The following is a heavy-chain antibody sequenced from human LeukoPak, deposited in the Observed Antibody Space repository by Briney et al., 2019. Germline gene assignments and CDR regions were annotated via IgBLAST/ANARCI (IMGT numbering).Heavy chain of an antibody. CDR1: GFIFSHHG. CDR3: VKDDGWVQYAN. V-gene: IGHV3-23*01. Sequence: GGTLRLSCATSGFIFSHHGMNWVRQAPGKGLEWVSGIRADAVTTYYAGSVKGRFIISRDNSKNTVYLQMNSLSAEDAAVYYCVKDDGWVQYANWGQGTLVTVSS. CDR2: IRADAVTT. J-gene: IGHJ4*02. D-gene: IGHD5-24*01.